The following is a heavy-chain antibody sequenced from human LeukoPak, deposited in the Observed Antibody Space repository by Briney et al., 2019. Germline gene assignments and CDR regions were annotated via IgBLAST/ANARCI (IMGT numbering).Heavy chain of an antibody. J-gene: IGHJ3*02. D-gene: IGHD1-1*01. CDR1: GYTFTGYY. Sequence: ASVKVSCKASGYTFTGYYIHWVRQAPGQGLEWMGWIYPNSGGTNFAQQFQGRVTLTRATSISTVYMDLSGLQSDDTAVYYCVRDRIQPHGGYALDIWGQGTMVTVSS. V-gene: IGHV1-2*02. CDR2: IYPNSGGT. CDR3: VRDRIQPHGGYALDI.